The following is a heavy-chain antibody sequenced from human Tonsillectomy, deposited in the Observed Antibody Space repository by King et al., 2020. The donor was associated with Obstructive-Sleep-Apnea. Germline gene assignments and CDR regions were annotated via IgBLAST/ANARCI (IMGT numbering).Heavy chain of an antibody. Sequence: QLVQSGSELKTPGASVKVSCKASGYSFTSYAMNWVRQAPGQGLEWRGRSNTNTGNPTFAQGFTGRFVFSLETSGSTAYLQISSLKLEVTAVYYCARMVYSGSWYRFFDSWGQGTLVTVSS. V-gene: IGHV7-4-1*02. CDR2: SNTNTGNP. D-gene: IGHD6-13*01. CDR1: GYSFTSYA. J-gene: IGHJ4*02. CDR3: ARMVYSGSWYRFFDS.